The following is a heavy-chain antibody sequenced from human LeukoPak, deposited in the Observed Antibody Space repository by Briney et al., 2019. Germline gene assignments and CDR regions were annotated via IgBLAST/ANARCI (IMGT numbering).Heavy chain of an antibody. CDR2: ISGGGETT. CDR3: AKQLTAGGYYFDY. CDR1: GFTFSSYA. D-gene: IGHD6-13*01. Sequence: PGGSLRLSCAASGFTFSSYAMDWVRQAPGKGLEWVSGISGGGETTYYADSVKGRFTISRDNSKNTLYLQMNSLRAEDTAVYYCAKQLTAGGYYFDYWGQGTLVTVSS. V-gene: IGHV3-23*01. J-gene: IGHJ4*02.